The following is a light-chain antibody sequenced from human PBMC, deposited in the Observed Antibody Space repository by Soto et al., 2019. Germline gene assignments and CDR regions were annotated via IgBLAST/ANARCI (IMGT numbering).Light chain of an antibody. CDR1: QGIRND. V-gene: IGKV1-6*01. CDR2: AAS. J-gene: IGKJ1*01. CDR3: LQDYNYPRT. Sequence: AIQMTQSPSSLSASVGDRVTITCRASQGIRNDLGWYQQKPGKAPKLLICAASSLQSGVPSRFSGSVSGTDFTLTISSLQPEDFATYYCLQDYNYPRTFGQGTKVEIK.